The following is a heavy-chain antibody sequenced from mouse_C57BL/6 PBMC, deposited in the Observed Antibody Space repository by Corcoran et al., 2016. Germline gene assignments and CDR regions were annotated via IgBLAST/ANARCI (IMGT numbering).Heavy chain of an antibody. CDR1: GYTFTDYY. Sequence: QVQLQQSGPVLVKPWASVKISCKASGYTFTDYYINWVKQRPGQGLEWIGKIGPGSGSTYYNEKFKGKATLTADKSSSTAYMELSSLTSKDSADYFGARKGYYNVSVHPMDYWGQRTSVTVS. CDR3: ARKGYYNVSVHPMDY. J-gene: IGHJ4*01. D-gene: IGHD1-1*01. V-gene: IGHV1-77*01. CDR2: IGPGSGST.